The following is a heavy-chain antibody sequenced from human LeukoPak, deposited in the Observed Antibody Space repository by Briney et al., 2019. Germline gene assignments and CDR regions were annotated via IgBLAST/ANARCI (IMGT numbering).Heavy chain of an antibody. CDR3: ARVGSGSSTYDYYYYMDV. J-gene: IGHJ6*03. D-gene: IGHD3-10*01. CDR2: ISSSSSYI. CDR1: GFTFSSYD. Sequence: GGSLRLSCAASGFTFSSYDMNWVRQAPGKGLEWVSSISSSSSYIYYADSVKGRFTISRDNAKNSLYLQMNSLRAEDTAVYYCARVGSGSSTYDYYYYMDVWGKGTTVTVSS. V-gene: IGHV3-21*01.